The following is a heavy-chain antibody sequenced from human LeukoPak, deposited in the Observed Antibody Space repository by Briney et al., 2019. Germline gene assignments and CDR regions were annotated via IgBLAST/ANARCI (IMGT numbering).Heavy chain of an antibody. D-gene: IGHD1-1*01. Sequence: GGSLRLSCAASGFSFSSYAMSWVRQAPGKGLEWVSAISGSGGSTYYADSVKGRFTISRDNSKNTLYLQMNSLRAEDTAVYYCAKAFGYNWKADAFDIWGQGTMVTVSS. V-gene: IGHV3-23*01. CDR1: GFSFSSYA. CDR2: ISGSGGST. J-gene: IGHJ3*02. CDR3: AKAFGYNWKADAFDI.